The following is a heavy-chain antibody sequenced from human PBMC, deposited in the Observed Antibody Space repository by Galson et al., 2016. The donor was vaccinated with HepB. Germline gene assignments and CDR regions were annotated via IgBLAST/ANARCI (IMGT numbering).Heavy chain of an antibody. CDR3: ARAGVGTRVSFDL. CDR2: VYRGRP. D-gene: IGHD4-23*01. J-gene: IGHJ4*02. CDR1: SGSMNPIDLS. Sequence: SETLSLTCSVSSGSMNPIDLSWGWVRQSPGKGLECIGTVYRGRPYYSPALESRVTMSVDTSTDVLSLRLTALTAADTAGYYCARAGVGTRVSFDLWGQGTLVAVSS. V-gene: IGHV4-39*02.